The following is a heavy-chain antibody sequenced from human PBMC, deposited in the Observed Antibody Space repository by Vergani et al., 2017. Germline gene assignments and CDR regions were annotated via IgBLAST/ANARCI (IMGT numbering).Heavy chain of an antibody. Sequence: EVQLVESGGGIVKPGGSLRLSCVASGFTFDDYAMHWVRQAPGKGLEWVSGISWNSGSIGYADSVKGRFTISRDNAKNSLYLQMNSLRAEDTALYYCAKSPAVPDYFDYWGQGTLVTVSS. CDR1: GFTFDDYA. J-gene: IGHJ4*02. CDR3: AKSPAVPDYFDY. CDR2: ISWNSGSI. D-gene: IGHD2-2*01. V-gene: IGHV3-9*01.